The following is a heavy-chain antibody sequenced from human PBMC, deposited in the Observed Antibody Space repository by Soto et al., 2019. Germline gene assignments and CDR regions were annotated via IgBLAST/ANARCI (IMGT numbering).Heavy chain of an antibody. CDR1: GFTFSSYG. CDR2: ISYDGSNK. CDR3: AKDAGYCSSTSCFGPLYYYYGMDV. V-gene: IGHV3-30*18. Sequence: PGGSLRLCCAASGFTFSSYGMHWVRQAPGKGLEWVAVISYDGSNKYYADSVKGRFTISRDNSKNTLYLQMNSLRAEDTAVYYCAKDAGYCSSTSCFGPLYYYYGMDVWGQGTTVTVSS. D-gene: IGHD2-2*01. J-gene: IGHJ6*02.